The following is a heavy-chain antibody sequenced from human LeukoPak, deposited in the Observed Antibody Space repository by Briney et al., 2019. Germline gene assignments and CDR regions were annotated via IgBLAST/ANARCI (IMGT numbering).Heavy chain of an antibody. J-gene: IGHJ5*02. D-gene: IGHD2-2*01. CDR2: IYYSGST. Sequence: SETLSLTCTVSGGSISSSSYYWGWIRQPPGKGLEWIGSIYYSGSTYYNPSLKSRVTISVDTSKNQFSLKLSSVTAADTAVYYCARDWAYRAFDPWVQGTLVTVSS. CDR3: ARDWAYRAFDP. V-gene: IGHV4-39*07. CDR1: GGSISSSSYY.